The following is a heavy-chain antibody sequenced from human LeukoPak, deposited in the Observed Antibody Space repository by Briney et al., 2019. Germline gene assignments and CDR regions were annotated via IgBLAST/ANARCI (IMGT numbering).Heavy chain of an antibody. D-gene: IGHD6-13*01. Sequence: GGSLRLSCAASGFIFSTYVMSWVRQAPGKGLEWVSTISGSGDSTYYADFVKGRFTISRDSSKNTLYLQMNSLRAEDTAVYYCAKGVGYSNSFDYWGQGTLVTVSS. CDR3: AKGVGYSNSFDY. V-gene: IGHV3-23*01. J-gene: IGHJ4*02. CDR2: ISGSGDST. CDR1: GFIFSTYV.